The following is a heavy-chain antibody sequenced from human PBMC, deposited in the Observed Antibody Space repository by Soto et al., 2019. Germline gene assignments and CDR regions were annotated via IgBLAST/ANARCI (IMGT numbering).Heavy chain of an antibody. D-gene: IGHD6-19*01. CDR3: ARSPGIAVLRGYC. J-gene: IGHJ4*02. CDR1: GFTLSDYT. Sequence: DVQLVESGGGLVKPGESLRLSCATSGFTLSDYTMNWVRQAPGKGLEWVSSISSSSSSIYYADSVKGRFTVSRDNAKNSLYLQMNSLRAEDTAVYYCARSPGIAVLRGYCWGQGTPGTVSS. CDR2: ISSSSSSI. V-gene: IGHV3-21*01.